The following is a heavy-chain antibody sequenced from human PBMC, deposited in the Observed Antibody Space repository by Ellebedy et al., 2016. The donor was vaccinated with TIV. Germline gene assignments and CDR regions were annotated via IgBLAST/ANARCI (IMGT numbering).Heavy chain of an antibody. J-gene: IGHJ5*02. CDR1: GGSISSGGYS. D-gene: IGHD3-10*01. CDR3: ASQIYYGSGSYGWFDP. CDR2: IYHSGST. V-gene: IGHV4-30-2*01. Sequence: SETLSLTXAVSGGSISSGGYSWSWIRQPPGKGLEWIGYIYHSGSTYYNPSLKSRVTISVDRSKNQFSLKLSSVTAADTAVYYCASQIYYGSGSYGWFDPWGQGTLVTVSS.